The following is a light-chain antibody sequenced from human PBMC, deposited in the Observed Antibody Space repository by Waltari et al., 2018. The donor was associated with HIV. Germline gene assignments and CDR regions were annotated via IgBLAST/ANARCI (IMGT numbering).Light chain of an antibody. CDR3: QSYDGTTVV. V-gene: IGLV6-57*01. CDR2: EES. CDR1: SGGIGSTY. J-gene: IGLJ2*01. Sequence: NFILTQSHSVSESPGKTVTISCTRSSGGIGSTYIQWYQQRPGRSPDTVIYEESQRPSGVPNRFSGSVDSSSNSASLTISGLKTEDEADYFCQSYDGTTVVFGGGTRLTVL.